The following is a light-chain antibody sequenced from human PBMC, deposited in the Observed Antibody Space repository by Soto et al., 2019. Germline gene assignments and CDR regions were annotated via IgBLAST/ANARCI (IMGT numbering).Light chain of an antibody. CDR1: QIVTSSY. V-gene: IGKV3-20*01. CDR2: GAS. Sequence: EIVLTQSPGTLSLSPGERATLSCRASQIVTSSYLAWYQQKPGQAPRLLIYGASSRATGIPDRFSGSGSGTDLTITISRLEPEDFGVYYCQQYCRSPAFGGGTKVEIK. CDR3: QQYCRSPA. J-gene: IGKJ4*01.